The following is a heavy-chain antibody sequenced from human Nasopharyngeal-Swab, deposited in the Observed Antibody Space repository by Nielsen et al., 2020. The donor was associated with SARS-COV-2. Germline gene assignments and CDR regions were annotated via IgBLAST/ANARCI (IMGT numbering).Heavy chain of an antibody. CDR1: GFTFDDYA. J-gene: IGHJ4*02. CDR3: ARSWGGGYSFSFDY. Sequence: GESLKISCAASGFTFDDYAMHWVRQAPGKGLEWVSLISWDGGSTYYADSVKGRFTISRDNSKNTLYLQMNSLRAEDTAVYYCARSWGGGYSFSFDYWGQGTLVTVSS. V-gene: IGHV3-43D*04. CDR2: ISWDGGST. D-gene: IGHD2-15*01.